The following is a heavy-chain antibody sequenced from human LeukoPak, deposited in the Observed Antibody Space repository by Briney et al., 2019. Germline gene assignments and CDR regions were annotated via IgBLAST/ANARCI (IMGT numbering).Heavy chain of an antibody. CDR3: ARHDSSGYDSFDY. D-gene: IGHD3-22*01. Sequence: RGSLRLSCAASGFTFSTYWMSWVRQAPGKGLEWVANIEHDGSDQYYADSVEGRFTISRDNAKNSLYLQMNSLRAEDTAVYYCARHDSSGYDSFDYWGQGTLVTVSS. CDR1: GFTFSTYW. J-gene: IGHJ4*02. CDR2: IEHDGSDQ. V-gene: IGHV3-7*05.